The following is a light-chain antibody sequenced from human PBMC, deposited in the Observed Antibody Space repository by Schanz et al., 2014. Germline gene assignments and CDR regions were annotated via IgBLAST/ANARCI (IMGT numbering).Light chain of an antibody. J-gene: IGLJ2*01. CDR1: TSNIVSNT. V-gene: IGLV1-44*01. CDR2: GND. CDR3: AAWDDSLNGVI. Sequence: QSVLTQPPSASGTPGQRVTISCSGSTSNIVSNTVSGYQWLPGTAPKLLIYGNDQRPSGVPDRFSGSKSGTSASLAISGLQSDDETDYYCAAWDDSLNGVIFGGGTKLTVL.